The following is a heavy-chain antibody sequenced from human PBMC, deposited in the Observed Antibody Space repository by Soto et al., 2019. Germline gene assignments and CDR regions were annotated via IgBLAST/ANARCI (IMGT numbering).Heavy chain of an antibody. Sequence: PGGSLRLSCASSGFTFSSYAMSWIRQAPGKGLEWVSIIYSGGNTYYPDSVRGRFTISRDNSKNTLYVQMNSLRAEDTAVYYCARLWLGELWGRSYFDYWGQGTLVTVSP. CDR1: GFTFSSYA. CDR2: IYSGGNT. J-gene: IGHJ4*02. D-gene: IGHD3-10*01. V-gene: IGHV3-66*04. CDR3: ARLWLGELWGRSYFDY.